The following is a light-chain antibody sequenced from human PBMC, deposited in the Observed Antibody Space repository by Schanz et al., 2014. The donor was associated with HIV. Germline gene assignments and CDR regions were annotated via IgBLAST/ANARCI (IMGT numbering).Light chain of an antibody. CDR2: GNT. CDR1: SSNIGAGYD. CDR3: QSYDSSLMGGGV. V-gene: IGLV1-40*01. Sequence: QSVLTQPPSVSGAPGQRVTISCTGSSSNIGAGYDVHWYQQLPGTAPKLLIYGNTNRPSGVPDRFSGSKSGTSASLAITGLQAEDEGDYYCQSYDSSLMGGGVFGGGTKLTVL. J-gene: IGLJ3*02.